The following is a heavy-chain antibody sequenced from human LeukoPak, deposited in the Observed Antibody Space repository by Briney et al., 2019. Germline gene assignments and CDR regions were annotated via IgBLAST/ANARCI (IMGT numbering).Heavy chain of an antibody. CDR1: GGSFSGYY. CDR3: ARAGYSSSWYPSYFDY. CDR2: INHSGST. J-gene: IGHJ4*02. V-gene: IGHV4-34*01. D-gene: IGHD6-13*01. Sequence: PSETLSLTCAVYGGSFSGYYWSWIRQPPVKGLEWIGEINHSGSTNYNPSLKSRVTISVDTSKNQFSLKLSSVTAADTAVYYCARAGYSSSWYPSYFDYWGQGTLVTVSS.